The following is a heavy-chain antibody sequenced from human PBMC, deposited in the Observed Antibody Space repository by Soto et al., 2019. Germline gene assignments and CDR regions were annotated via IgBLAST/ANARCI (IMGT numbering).Heavy chain of an antibody. D-gene: IGHD3-3*01. Sequence: EVQLVESGGGLVQPGGSLRLSCAASGFTFSSYDMHWVRQATGKGLEWVSAIGTAGDTYYPGSVKGRFTISRENAKNSLYLQMNSLRAGDTAVYYCARGKLRFLEWLPYWYFDPWGRGTLVTVSS. CDR2: IGTAGDT. V-gene: IGHV3-13*01. CDR1: GFTFSSYD. J-gene: IGHJ2*01. CDR3: ARGKLRFLEWLPYWYFDP.